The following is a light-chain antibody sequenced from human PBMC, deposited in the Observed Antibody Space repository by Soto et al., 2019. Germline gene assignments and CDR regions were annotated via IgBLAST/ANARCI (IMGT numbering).Light chain of an antibody. J-gene: IGKJ5*01. CDR3: QQYGSSPPVT. CDR1: QSVSSSY. Sequence: EIVLTQSPGTLSLSPGKRATLSCRASQSVSSSYLAWYQQKPDQAPRLLIYGASSRATGIPDRFSGSGSGTDFTLTISRLEPEDFAVYYCQQYGSSPPVTFGQGTRLEIK. V-gene: IGKV3-20*01. CDR2: GAS.